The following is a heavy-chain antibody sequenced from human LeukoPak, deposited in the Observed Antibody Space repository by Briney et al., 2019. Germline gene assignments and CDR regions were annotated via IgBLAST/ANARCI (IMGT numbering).Heavy chain of an antibody. CDR1: GFTFSSYA. CDR3: ARSGLYQLHCVWLDP. V-gene: IGHV3-30-3*01. Sequence: AGGSLRLSCAASGFTFSSYAMHWVRQAPGKGLEWVSVISYDGSNKYYADSVKGRFTISRDNSKNTLYLQMNSLRAEDTAVYYCARSGLYQLHCVWLDPWGQGNVVPVSS. J-gene: IGHJ5*02. CDR2: ISYDGSNK. D-gene: IGHD2-2*01.